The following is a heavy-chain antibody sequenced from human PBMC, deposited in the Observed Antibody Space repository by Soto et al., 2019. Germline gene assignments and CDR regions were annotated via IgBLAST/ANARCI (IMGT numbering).Heavy chain of an antibody. CDR1: DGSISNYY. D-gene: IGHD1-26*01. CDR2: IYYSGST. CDR3: ASYSTYFDY. V-gene: IGHV4-59*08. J-gene: IGHJ4*02. Sequence: SETLFLTCTVSDGSISNYYWSWIRQPPGKGLEWIGYIYYSGSTNYNPSLKSRVTLSVDTSKNQFSLKLSSVTAADTAMYYCASYSTYFDYWGQGTLVTVSS.